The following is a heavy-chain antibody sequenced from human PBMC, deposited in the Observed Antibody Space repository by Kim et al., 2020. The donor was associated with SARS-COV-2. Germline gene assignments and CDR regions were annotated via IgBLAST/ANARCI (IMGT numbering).Heavy chain of an antibody. Sequence: YADSVKGRFTISRDNSKNTLYLQMSSLRVEDTAVYYCARDGSESYYTFDSWGQGTLVTVSS. D-gene: IGHD3-10*01. J-gene: IGHJ4*02. CDR3: ARDGSESYYTFDS. V-gene: IGHV3-33*01.